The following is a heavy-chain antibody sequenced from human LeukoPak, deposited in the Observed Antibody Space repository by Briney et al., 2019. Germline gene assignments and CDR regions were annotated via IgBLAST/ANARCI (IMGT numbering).Heavy chain of an antibody. D-gene: IGHD5-12*01. CDR1: GFTFSIYS. J-gene: IGHJ4*02. CDR2: IDGSSRSI. V-gene: IGHV3-21*01. CDR3: AREGVGGYTEAFDY. Sequence: GGSLRLSCAASGFTFSIYSMNWVHQAPGKGQERVSAIDGSSRSIYYADSVKGRFTVSRDDAKNSLYLQMNSLRAEDTAVYYCAREGVGGYTEAFDYWGQGTLVTVSS.